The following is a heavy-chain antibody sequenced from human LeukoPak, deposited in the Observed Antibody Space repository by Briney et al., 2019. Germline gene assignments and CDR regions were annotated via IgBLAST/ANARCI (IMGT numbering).Heavy chain of an antibody. D-gene: IGHD2-15*01. CDR1: GGSISSYY. J-gene: IGHJ5*02. CDR3: ARGGNCSGGTCYSDRGWFDP. V-gene: IGHV4-59*01. Sequence: SETKSLTCTVSGGSISSYYWSWVRQPPGKGLEWIGYIYYSGSTNYKPSLKSRVTISVDTSKNQFSLKLNSVTAADTAVYYCARGGNCSGGTCYSDRGWFDPWGQGTLVTVSS. CDR2: IYYSGST.